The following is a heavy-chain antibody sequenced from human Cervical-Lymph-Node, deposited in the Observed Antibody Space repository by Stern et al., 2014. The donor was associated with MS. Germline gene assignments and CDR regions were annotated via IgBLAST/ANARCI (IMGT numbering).Heavy chain of an antibody. CDR3: AREQWEPTAYYYYGMDV. Sequence: QLQLQESGPGLVKPSQTLSLTCTVSGGSISSGSYYWSWIRQPAGKGLEXIGRIYTSGSTNYNPSLKSRVTISVDTSKTQFSLKLSSVTAADTAVYYCAREQWEPTAYYYYGMDVWGQGTTVTVSS. CDR2: IYTSGST. V-gene: IGHV4-61*02. D-gene: IGHD1-26*01. CDR1: GGSISSGSYY. J-gene: IGHJ6*02.